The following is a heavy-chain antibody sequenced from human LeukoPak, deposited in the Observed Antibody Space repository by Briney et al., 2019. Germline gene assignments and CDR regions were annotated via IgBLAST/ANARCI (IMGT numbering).Heavy chain of an antibody. Sequence: GGSLRLSCAASGFTFSNYEMNWVRQAPGKGLEWISYISSSGTTVFYADSVRGRFTISRDNAKNSVYLQMNSLRGDDTAVYYCARDDLIEAPFDLWGQGTLVTVSS. CDR2: ISSSGTTV. CDR1: GFTFSNYE. V-gene: IGHV3-48*03. J-gene: IGHJ4*02. CDR3: ARDDLIEAPFDL. D-gene: IGHD3-22*01.